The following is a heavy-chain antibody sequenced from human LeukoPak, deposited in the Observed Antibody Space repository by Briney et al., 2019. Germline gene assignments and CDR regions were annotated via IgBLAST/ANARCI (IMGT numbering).Heavy chain of an antibody. V-gene: IGHV3-23*01. Sequence: GGSLRLSCAASGFTFSNYYMSWVRQAPGKGLEWVSAISGSGGTTYYADSVKGRFTISRDNSKNTLYLQMNSLRAEDTAVYYCAKAGPGYCSSTSCYWTYYFDYWGQGTLVTVSS. CDR1: GFTFSNYY. CDR2: ISGSGGTT. D-gene: IGHD2-2*01. CDR3: AKAGPGYCSSTSCYWTYYFDY. J-gene: IGHJ4*02.